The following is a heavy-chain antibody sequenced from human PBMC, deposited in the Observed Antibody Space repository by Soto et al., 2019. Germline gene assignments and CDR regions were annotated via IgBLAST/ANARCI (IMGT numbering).Heavy chain of an antibody. J-gene: IGHJ3*02. V-gene: IGHV1-18*01. D-gene: IGHD3-3*01. CDR3: ARFTREYYDFWSGYYYSAHDAFDI. Sequence: ASVKVSCKASGYTFTSYGISWVRQAPGQGHEWTGGISAYNGNTNYAQKHQGRVTMTTDTSTSTAYMELRSLRSDDTAVYYCARFTREYYDFWSGYYYSAHDAFDIWGQGTMVTVSS. CDR1: GYTFTSYG. CDR2: ISAYNGNT.